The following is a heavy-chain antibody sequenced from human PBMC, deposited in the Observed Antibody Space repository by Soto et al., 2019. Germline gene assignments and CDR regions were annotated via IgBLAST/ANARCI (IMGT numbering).Heavy chain of an antibody. V-gene: IGHV4-31*03. CDR2: IYYSGST. D-gene: IGHD2-15*01. CDR1: GGSISSGGYY. J-gene: IGHJ4*02. CDR3: ARVSLGYCSGGSCYHFDY. Sequence: SETLSLTCTVSGGSISSGGYYWSWIRQHPGKGLEWIGYIYYSGSTYYNPSLKSRVTISVDTSKNQFSLKLSSVTAADTAVYYCARVSLGYCSGGSCYHFDYWGQGTLVTVSS.